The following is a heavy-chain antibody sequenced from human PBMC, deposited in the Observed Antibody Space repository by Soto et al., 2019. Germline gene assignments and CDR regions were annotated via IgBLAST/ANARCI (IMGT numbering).Heavy chain of an antibody. J-gene: IGHJ6*02. Sequence: LSLTCAVYGGSFSGYYWSWIRQPPGKGLEWIGEINHSGSTNYNPSLKSRVTISVDTSKNQFSLKLSSVTAADTAVYYCARVGGYCSSTSCYGRRYYYYYGMDVWGQGTTVTVSS. CDR3: ARVGGYCSSTSCYGRRYYYYYGMDV. D-gene: IGHD2-2*01. CDR2: INHSGST. V-gene: IGHV4-34*01. CDR1: GGSFSGYY.